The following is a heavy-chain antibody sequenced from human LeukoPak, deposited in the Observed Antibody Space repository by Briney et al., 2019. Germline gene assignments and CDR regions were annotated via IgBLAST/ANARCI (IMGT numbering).Heavy chain of an antibody. CDR1: GFTFTNYA. D-gene: IGHD3-22*01. Sequence: ASVKVSCKASGFTFTNYAISWVRQAPGQGLEWMGGIVPLFGAAKYGQKFQGTVSITADESTSTAYMELSSLRYEDTAVYYCTIGWNYYDSSGQGIWGQGTLVTVSS. J-gene: IGHJ4*02. CDR3: TIGWNYYDSSGQGI. CDR2: IVPLFGAA. V-gene: IGHV1-69*01.